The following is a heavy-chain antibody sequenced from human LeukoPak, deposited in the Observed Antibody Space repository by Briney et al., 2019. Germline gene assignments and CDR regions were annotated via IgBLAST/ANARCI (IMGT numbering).Heavy chain of an antibody. J-gene: IGHJ4*02. CDR2: IYYTGTT. CDR3: ARPIIGWYYFDY. CDR1: GGSISSSSYY. D-gene: IGHD6-19*01. V-gene: IGHV4-39*01. Sequence: SETLSLTXTVSGGSISSSSYYWGWIRQPPGKGLEWIGSIYYTGTTYYNPSLKSRVTISVDMSKNQFSLKLSSVTAADTTVYYCARPIIGWYYFDYWGQGTLVTVSS.